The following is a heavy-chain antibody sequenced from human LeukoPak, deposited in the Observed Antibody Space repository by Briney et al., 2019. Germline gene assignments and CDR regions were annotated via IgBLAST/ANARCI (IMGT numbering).Heavy chain of an antibody. CDR2: ISSNGGST. J-gene: IGHJ6*04. CDR1: GFPFSSYA. Sequence: GGSLRLPCSASGFPFSSYAMHWVRQAPGKGLEYVSAISSNGGSTYYADSVKGRFTISRDNSKNTLYFQMSSLRAEDTAVYYCVKVGKYYGSGSYKYYYGMDVWGKGTTVTVSS. V-gene: IGHV3-64D*06. D-gene: IGHD3-10*01. CDR3: VKVGKYYGSGSYKYYYGMDV.